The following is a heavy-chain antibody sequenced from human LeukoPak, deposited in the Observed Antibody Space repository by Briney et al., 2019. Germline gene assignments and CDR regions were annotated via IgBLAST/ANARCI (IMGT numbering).Heavy chain of an antibody. Sequence: GGSLRLSCAASGFTFSSYAMHWVRQAPGKGLEYVSAISSNGGSTYYANSVKGRFTISRDNSKNTLYLQMGSLRAEDMAVYYYAREGGTSPTFDYWGQGTLVTVSS. CDR2: ISSNGGST. CDR3: AREGGTSPTFDY. D-gene: IGHD1-7*01. V-gene: IGHV3-64*01. CDR1: GFTFSSYA. J-gene: IGHJ4*02.